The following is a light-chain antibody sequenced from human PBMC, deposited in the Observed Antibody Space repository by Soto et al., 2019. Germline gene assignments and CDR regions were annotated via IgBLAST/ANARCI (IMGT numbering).Light chain of an antibody. V-gene: IGKV3-15*01. CDR1: QSVSSK. Sequence: EIVLTQSPATLSSSPGQRATLSCRASQSVSSKLAWYQQRPGQAPRLLIYSASTRATGIPARFSASRSGTEFTLTNSSLQSEDFAVYYCHQYNHWLTWTFGHGTKVDIK. CDR3: HQYNHWLTWT. CDR2: SAS. J-gene: IGKJ1*01.